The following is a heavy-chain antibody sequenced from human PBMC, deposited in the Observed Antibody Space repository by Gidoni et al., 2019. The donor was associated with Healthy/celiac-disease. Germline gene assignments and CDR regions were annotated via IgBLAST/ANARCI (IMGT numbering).Heavy chain of an antibody. J-gene: IGHJ3*02. CDR3: ARDGGSTAAFDI. D-gene: IGHD1-26*01. CDR2: TYYRSKWYN. CDR1: VDSVSSNSAA. V-gene: IGHV6-1*01. Sequence: QVQLQQSVQGMVNPSQTLSLTCAISVDSVSSNSAAWNWIRQSPSIDLEWLGRTYYRSKWYNDYAVSCKSRITINPDTSKNQCSLQLNSVTPEDTAVYYCARDGGSTAAFDIWGQGTMVTVSS.